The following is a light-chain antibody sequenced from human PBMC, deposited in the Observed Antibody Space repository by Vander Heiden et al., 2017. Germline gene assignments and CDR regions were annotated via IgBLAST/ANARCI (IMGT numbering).Light chain of an antibody. CDR1: NIGSKS. J-gene: IGLJ2*01. V-gene: IGLV3-21*02. Sequence: SYLLTPPPAVAVAGQQTARITCWGNNIGSKSVDWYQQKPGQAPALVVIDDSDRPSGMPARFFASNSANTATLTIITVDDGEEDAYYYHVSDNSSDLSVVFGGGTKLTVL. CDR3: HVSDNSSDLSVV. CDR2: DDS.